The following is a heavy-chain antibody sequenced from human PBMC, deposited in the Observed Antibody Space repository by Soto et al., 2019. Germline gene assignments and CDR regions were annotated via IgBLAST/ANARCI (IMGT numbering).Heavy chain of an antibody. V-gene: IGHV4-30-4*01. Sequence: PSETLSLTCTVSGVSFSSYYWSWIRQPPGKGLEWIGYIYYSGSTYYNPSLKSRVTISVDTSKNQFSLKLSSVTAADTAVYYCATTDSSGPDAFAIWGQGTMVTVSS. CDR3: ATTDSSGPDAFAI. CDR2: IYYSGST. CDR1: GVSFSSYY. D-gene: IGHD3-22*01. J-gene: IGHJ3*02.